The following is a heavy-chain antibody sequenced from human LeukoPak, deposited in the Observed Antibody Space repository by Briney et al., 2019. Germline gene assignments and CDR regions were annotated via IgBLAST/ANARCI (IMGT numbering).Heavy chain of an antibody. CDR1: GFTFSSYD. Sequence: GGSLRLSCAVSGFTFSSYDMHWVRYAPGKGLEWVAFIRYDGSNKYYADSVKGRFIISRDSSKNTLYLQMSSVRAEDTAVYYCATENGGPDYWGPGTLVTVSS. V-gene: IGHV3-30*02. D-gene: IGHD3-10*01. CDR3: ATENGGPDY. J-gene: IGHJ4*02. CDR2: IRYDGSNK.